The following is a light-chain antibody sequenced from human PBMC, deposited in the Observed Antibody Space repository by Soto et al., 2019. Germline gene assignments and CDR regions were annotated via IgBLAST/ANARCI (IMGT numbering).Light chain of an antibody. CDR2: DAS. CDR3: QQRSNWPLT. J-gene: IGKJ4*01. Sequence: EIVLTQSPATLSLSPGERATLSCRASQSISTYLAWYQQKPGQAPRLLIYDASNRATGIPARFSGSGSGTDFTLTISSLESEEFAVYYCQQRSNWPLTFGGGTKLEIK. V-gene: IGKV3-11*01. CDR1: QSISTY.